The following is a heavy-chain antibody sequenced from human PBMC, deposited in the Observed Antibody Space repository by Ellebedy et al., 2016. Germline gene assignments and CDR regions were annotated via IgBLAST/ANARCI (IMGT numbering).Heavy chain of an antibody. CDR1: GFSFSSYT. Sequence: GGSLRLSCAASGFSFSSYTMNWVRQAPGKGLEWVSCIFSSGSYIYYADSVKGRLTISRDNAKNSLYLQMDSLRVEDTAVYYCARGGDAFDIWGQGTMVTVSS. J-gene: IGHJ3*02. CDR3: ARGGDAFDI. CDR2: IFSSGSYI. V-gene: IGHV3-21*01.